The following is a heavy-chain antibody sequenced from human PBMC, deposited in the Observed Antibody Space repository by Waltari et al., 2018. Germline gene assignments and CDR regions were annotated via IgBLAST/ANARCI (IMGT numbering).Heavy chain of an antibody. Sequence: QVQLVESVGGMVQPGRSLILSCVASGLLFSNYGMHSVGQAPGKGLEWVAFISYDGSNKYYRDSVKGRFTISRDNSKNRLSLQMNSLTPEDTAVYHCVKWDYSGSGFSHFYPMDVWGQGTTVTVS. CDR3: VKWDYSGSGFSHFYPMDV. V-gene: IGHV3-30*18. CDR1: GLLFSNYG. J-gene: IGHJ6*02. CDR2: ISYDGSNK. D-gene: IGHD3-10*01.